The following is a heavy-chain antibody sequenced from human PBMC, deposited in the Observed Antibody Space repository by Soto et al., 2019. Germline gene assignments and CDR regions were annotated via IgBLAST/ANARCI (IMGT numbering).Heavy chain of an antibody. D-gene: IGHD2-21*02. J-gene: IGHJ4*02. CDR1: GLIFSSYW. Sequence: PGGSLRLSCAASGLIFSSYWMHWVRQAPGKGLMWVSRIHSDGSSTTYADSVNGRFTISRDNAENTVYLQMNSLRAEDTAVYYCSRVVCGGDCSSYYFDYWGQGTLVTVSS. V-gene: IGHV3-74*01. CDR3: SRVVCGGDCSSYYFDY. CDR2: IHSDGSST.